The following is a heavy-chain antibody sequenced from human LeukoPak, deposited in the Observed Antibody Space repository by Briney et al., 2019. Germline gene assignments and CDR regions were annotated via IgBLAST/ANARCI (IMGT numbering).Heavy chain of an antibody. CDR1: DGSMSPFY. V-gene: IGHV4-59*08. J-gene: IGHJ3*02. Sequence: SETLPLTCTVSDGSMSPFYWSWIRQSPGKGLEWIGSIYYSGGTNYNPSLKSRVTISVDTSKNQFSLELSSVTAADTAVYYCAVNSTKHTFDIWGQGTMVTVSS. D-gene: IGHD1-1*01. CDR3: AVNSTKHTFDI. CDR2: IYYSGGT.